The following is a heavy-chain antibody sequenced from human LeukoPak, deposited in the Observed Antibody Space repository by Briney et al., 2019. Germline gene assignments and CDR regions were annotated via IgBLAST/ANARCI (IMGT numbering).Heavy chain of an antibody. D-gene: IGHD3-22*01. CDR2: MYYSGST. J-gene: IGHJ4*02. Sequence: PSETLSLTCTVSDDSISSHYWSWIRQPPGKGLEWIGYMYYSGSTYYNPSLKSRVTISLDTSKKQCSLRLSSVTAADTAVYYCARKGEEYYYDSSGYFAFDYWGQGTLVTVSS. CDR3: ARKGEEYYYDSSGYFAFDY. V-gene: IGHV4-59*11. CDR1: DDSISSHY.